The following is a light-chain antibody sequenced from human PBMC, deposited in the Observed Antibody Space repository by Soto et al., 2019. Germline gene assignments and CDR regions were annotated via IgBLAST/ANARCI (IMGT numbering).Light chain of an antibody. CDR3: SAYTGSSLV. CDR2: EVN. V-gene: IGLV2-14*01. J-gene: IGLJ2*01. CDR1: SSEIGNYNY. Sequence: QSALTQPASVSGSPGQSITISCTGTSSEIGNYNYVSWYQQHPGKAPKVMLYEVNNRPSGVSTRFSGSKSGNTASLTISGLRAEDEADYFCSAYTGSSLVFGGGTKLTVL.